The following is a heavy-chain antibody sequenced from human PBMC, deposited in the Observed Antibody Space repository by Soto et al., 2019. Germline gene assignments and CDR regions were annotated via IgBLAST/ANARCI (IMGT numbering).Heavy chain of an antibody. J-gene: IGHJ4*02. Sequence: PSEILSLTCAVSGGSFSGYFWTWIRQPPGKGLEWIGEINRSGSTTYNPSLKSRATISVDTSKNRFSLKLSSVTAADTAVYYCARWATYWGQGTLVTVSS. CDR3: ARWATY. V-gene: IGHV4-34*01. CDR2: INRSGST. CDR1: GGSFSGYF.